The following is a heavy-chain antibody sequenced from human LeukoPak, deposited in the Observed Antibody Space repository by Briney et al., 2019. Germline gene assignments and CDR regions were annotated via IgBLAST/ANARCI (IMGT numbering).Heavy chain of an antibody. CDR2: INHSGST. CDR3: ARAVVVPAATRTNWFDP. D-gene: IGHD2-2*01. CDR1: GGCSSGYY. J-gene: IGHJ5*02. Sequence: SETLSLTCEVYGGCSSGYYWSWIRQAPGKGLEWIGEINHSGSTYYNPSLKSRVTISVDTSKNQFSLKLSSVTAADTAVYYCARAVVVPAATRTNWFDPWGQGTLVTVSS. V-gene: IGHV4-34*09.